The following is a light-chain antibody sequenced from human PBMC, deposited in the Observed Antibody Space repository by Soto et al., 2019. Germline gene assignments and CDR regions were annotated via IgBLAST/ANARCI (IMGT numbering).Light chain of an antibody. Sequence: EIVLTQSPGTLSLSPGERATLSCRASQSVSGSYLAWYQQKPRQAPTLLIYGASSRASGIPDRFSGSGSGTDFTLTISRLEPEDFSVFYCQQYGGSPYTFCQGTKLEIK. CDR2: GAS. J-gene: IGKJ2*01. V-gene: IGKV3-20*01. CDR3: QQYGGSPYT. CDR1: QSVSGSY.